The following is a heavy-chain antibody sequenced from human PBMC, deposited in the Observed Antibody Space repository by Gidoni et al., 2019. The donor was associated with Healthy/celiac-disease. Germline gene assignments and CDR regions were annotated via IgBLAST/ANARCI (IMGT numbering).Heavy chain of an antibody. J-gene: IGHJ6*03. D-gene: IGHD1-26*01. CDR2: INHSGST. CDR3: ARGVGATTLPKRYYYYYMDV. CDR1: GGSFSGYY. Sequence: QVQLQQWGAGLLKPSETLSLTCAVYGGSFSGYYWSWIRQPPGKGLEWIGEINHSGSTNYNPSLKSRVTISVDTSKNQFSLKLSSVTAADTAVYYCARGVGATTLPKRYYYYYMDVWGKGTTVTVSS. V-gene: IGHV4-34*01.